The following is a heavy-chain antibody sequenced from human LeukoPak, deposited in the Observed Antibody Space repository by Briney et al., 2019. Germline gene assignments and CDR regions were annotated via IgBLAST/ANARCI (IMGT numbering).Heavy chain of an antibody. J-gene: IGHJ3*02. V-gene: IGHV4-59*12. D-gene: IGHD5-18*01. Sequence: SETLSLTCTVSGGSIKSYYWNWIRQPPGKGLELIGYIYYSGSPTYNPSLKSRVTISVDTSKNQFSLQLNSVTPEDTAVYYCARSGDTAMVDIWGQGTMVTVSS. CDR1: GGSIKSYY. CDR3: ARSGDTAMVDI. CDR2: IYYSGSP.